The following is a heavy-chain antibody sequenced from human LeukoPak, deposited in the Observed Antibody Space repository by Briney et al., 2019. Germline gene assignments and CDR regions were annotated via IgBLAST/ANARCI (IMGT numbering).Heavy chain of an antibody. V-gene: IGHV3-48*01. CDR3: AKDWPEGDY. Sequence: GGSLRLSCAASGFTFSSYSMNWVRQAPGKGLEWVSYISSSSSTIYYADSVKGRFTISRDNSKNTLYLQMNSLRAEDTAVYYCAKDWPEGDYWGQGTLVTVSS. CDR2: ISSSSSTI. D-gene: IGHD1-14*01. CDR1: GFTFSSYS. J-gene: IGHJ4*02.